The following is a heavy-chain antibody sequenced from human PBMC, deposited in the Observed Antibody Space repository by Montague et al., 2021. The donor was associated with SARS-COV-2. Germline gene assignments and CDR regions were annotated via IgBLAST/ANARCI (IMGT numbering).Heavy chain of an antibody. CDR2: IKQDGSEK. J-gene: IGHJ6*02. D-gene: IGHD3-3*01. CDR1: GFTFSSYW. V-gene: IGHV3-7*01. CDR3: ARDSFWSSYYTDYYGMDV. Sequence: SLRLSCAASGFTFSSYWMSWVRQAPGKGLEWVANIKQDGSEKYYVDSVKGRFTISRDNAKNSLYLQMNSLRAEDTAVYYCARDSFWSSYYTDYYGMDVWGHGTTVTVSS.